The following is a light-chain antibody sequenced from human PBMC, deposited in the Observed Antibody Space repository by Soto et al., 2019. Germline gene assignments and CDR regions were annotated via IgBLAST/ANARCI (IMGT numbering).Light chain of an antibody. Sequence: QAVVTQPPSVSAAPGQTVTISCSGGSSNIGNNYVSWYQQLPGTAPKLLIYENNKRPSGIPDRFSGSKSGTSATLGITGLQTGDEADYYCGTWDSSLSARVFGGGTKLTVL. CDR3: GTWDSSLSARV. V-gene: IGLV1-51*02. CDR2: ENN. J-gene: IGLJ2*01. CDR1: SSNIGNNY.